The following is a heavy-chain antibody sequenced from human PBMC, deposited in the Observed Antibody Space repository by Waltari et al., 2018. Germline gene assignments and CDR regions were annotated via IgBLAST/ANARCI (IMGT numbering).Heavy chain of an antibody. CDR2: ITGGGTNT. D-gene: IGHD7-27*01. J-gene: IGHJ2*01. V-gene: IGHV3-23*01. Sequence: EVQLLESGGGLVQPGGSLRLSCAAAGFTFSSYAMSWVRQAPGKGLEWVAVITGGGTNTYYADSVKGRFTVSRDNSKNTLDLQMNNLRLEDTAVYFCAKGLGMRDWYFDIWGRGTLLTVSS. CDR1: GFTFSSYA. CDR3: AKGLGMRDWYFDI.